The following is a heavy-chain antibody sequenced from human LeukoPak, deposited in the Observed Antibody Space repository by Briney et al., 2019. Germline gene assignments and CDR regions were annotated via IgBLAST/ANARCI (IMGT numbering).Heavy chain of an antibody. CDR2: INPNSGGT. CDR1: GYTFTSYG. D-gene: IGHD3-10*01. CDR3: ARGFGKYYFDY. V-gene: IGHV1-2*02. J-gene: IGHJ4*02. Sequence: ASVKVSCKASGYTFTSYGISWVRQAPGQGLEWMGWINPNSGGTNYAQKFQGRVTMTRDTSISTAYMELSRLRSDDTAVYYCARGFGKYYFDYWGQGTLVTVSS.